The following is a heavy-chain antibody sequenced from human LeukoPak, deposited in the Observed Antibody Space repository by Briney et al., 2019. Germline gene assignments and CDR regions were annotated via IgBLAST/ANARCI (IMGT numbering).Heavy chain of an antibody. CDR2: ISRKSGSI. CDR1: GFTFDDYA. D-gene: IGHD4-17*01. CDR3: AKVILTTEDAFDI. Sequence: GGSLRLSCAASGFTFDDYAMHWVRQAPGKGLEWVSGISRKSGSIGYADSVKGRFTISRDNAKNSLYLQMSSLKAEDTAFYYCAKVILTTEDAFDIWGQGTMVTVSS. J-gene: IGHJ3*02. V-gene: IGHV3-9*01.